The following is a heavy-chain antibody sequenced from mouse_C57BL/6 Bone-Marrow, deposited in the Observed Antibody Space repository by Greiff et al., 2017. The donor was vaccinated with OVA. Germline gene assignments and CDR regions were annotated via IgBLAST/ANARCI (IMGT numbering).Heavy chain of an antibody. Sequence: QVQLQQPGAELVKPGASVKLSCKASGYTFTSYWMHWVKQRPGQGLEWIGMIHPNSGSTNYNEKFKSKATLTVDKSSSTAYMQLSSLTSEDSAVYYCASWYYGSSYDYYAMDYWGQGTSVTVSS. D-gene: IGHD1-1*01. V-gene: IGHV1-64*01. CDR2: IHPNSGST. CDR1: GYTFTSYW. CDR3: ASWYYGSSYDYYAMDY. J-gene: IGHJ4*01.